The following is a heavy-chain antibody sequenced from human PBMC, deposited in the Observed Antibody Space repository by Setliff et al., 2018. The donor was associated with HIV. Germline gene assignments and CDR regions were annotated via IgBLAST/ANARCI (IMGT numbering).Heavy chain of an antibody. Sequence: GSLRLSCEASGFTFSTYSMNWVRQAPGKGLEWVSSISSSSRSKYYADSVKGRFTISRDDSRNTLYLQMNSLKTEDTAVYYCTTDMTTVTTASSDYWGQGTLVTVSS. CDR1: GFTFSTYS. CDR2: ISSSSRSK. J-gene: IGHJ4*02. CDR3: TTDMTTVTTASSDY. D-gene: IGHD4-17*01. V-gene: IGHV3-21*03.